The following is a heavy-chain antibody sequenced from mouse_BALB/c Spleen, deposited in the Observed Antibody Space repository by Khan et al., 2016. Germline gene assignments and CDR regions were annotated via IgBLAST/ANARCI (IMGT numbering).Heavy chain of an antibody. Sequence: EVELVESGGGLVQPGGSRKLSCAASGFTFSGFGMHWVRQAPEKGLEWVAYISSGSRNIYYADTVKGRFTIARDNPKNTLFLQMTSLRSEDTAMYSCARSYDSYALDYWGQGTAVTVSS. D-gene: IGHD2-12*01. CDR3: ARSYDSYALDY. V-gene: IGHV5-17*02. J-gene: IGHJ4*01. CDR2: ISSGSRNI. CDR1: GFTFSGFG.